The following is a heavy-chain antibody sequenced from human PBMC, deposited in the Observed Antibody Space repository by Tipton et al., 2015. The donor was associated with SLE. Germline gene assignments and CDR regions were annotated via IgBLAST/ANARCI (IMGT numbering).Heavy chain of an antibody. CDR2: VYYVGST. Sequence: LRLSCTVSGDSIGTYYWNWIRQSPGKGLEWIGNVYYVGSTNYNPSLKGRVTISVDTSKNQFSLKLSSVTAADTAVYYCARMDFWSGYYPRWFDPWGQGTLVTVSS. CDR3: ARMDFWSGYYPRWFDP. V-gene: IGHV4-59*01. D-gene: IGHD3-3*01. CDR1: GDSIGTYY. J-gene: IGHJ5*02.